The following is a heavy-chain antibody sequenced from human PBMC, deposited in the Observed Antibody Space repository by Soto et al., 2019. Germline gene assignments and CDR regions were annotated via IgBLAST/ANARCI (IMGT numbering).Heavy chain of an antibody. CDR3: ARQIWSHSNWFDP. CDR1: GGSISSYY. J-gene: IGHJ5*02. Sequence: EILSLTCTVSGGSISSYYWSWIRQPPGKGLEWIGYIYHSGSSNYNPSLKSRVTILLDTSKNQLSLKLSSVTAADTAVYYCARQIWSHSNWFDPWGQGTLVTVSS. V-gene: IGHV4-59*08. CDR2: IYHSGSS. D-gene: IGHD3-10*01.